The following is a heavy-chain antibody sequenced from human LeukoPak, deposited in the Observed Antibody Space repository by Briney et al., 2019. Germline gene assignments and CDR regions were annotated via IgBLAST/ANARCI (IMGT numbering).Heavy chain of an antibody. J-gene: IGHJ4*02. Sequence: ASVKVSCKASGYTFSDYYVHWVRQAPGQGLEWMGWINPNSGVTKYAQKFQGRVSMTRDMSISTAYMEVSRLTSDDTAVYYCARDKSTTVRFLQYYWGQGTLVTVSS. CDR3: ARDKSTTVRFLQYY. CDR2: INPNSGVT. D-gene: IGHD3-3*01. CDR1: GYTFSDYY. V-gene: IGHV1-2*02.